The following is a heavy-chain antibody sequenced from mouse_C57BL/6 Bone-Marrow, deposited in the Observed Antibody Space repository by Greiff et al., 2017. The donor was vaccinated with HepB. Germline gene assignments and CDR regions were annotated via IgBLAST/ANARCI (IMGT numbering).Heavy chain of an antibody. CDR3: TRRSYDYDEGYFDV. V-gene: IGHV6-6*01. CDR1: GFTFSDAW. CDR2: IRNKANNHAT. D-gene: IGHD2-4*01. J-gene: IGHJ1*03. Sequence: EVQGVESGGGLVQPGGSMKLSCAASGFTFSDAWMDWVRQSPEKGLEWVAEIRNKANNHATYYAESVKGRFTISRDDSKSSVYLQMNSLRAEDTGIYYCTRRSYDYDEGYFDVWGTGTTVTVSS.